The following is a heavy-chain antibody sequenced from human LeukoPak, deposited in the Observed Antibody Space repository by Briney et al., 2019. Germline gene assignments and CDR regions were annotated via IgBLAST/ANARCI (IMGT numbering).Heavy chain of an antibody. D-gene: IGHD6-19*01. J-gene: IGHJ4*02. CDR1: GGSIRTYC. Sequence: PSETLSLTCNVSGGSIRTYCWNWIRRPPGKRLEWIGYIYYRGNTNYNPSLKSRVTISVDTSKNQFSLKLSSVTAADTAVYYCATWGIAVAGTFDYWGQGTLVTVST. V-gene: IGHV4-59*01. CDR2: IYYRGNT. CDR3: ATWGIAVAGTFDY.